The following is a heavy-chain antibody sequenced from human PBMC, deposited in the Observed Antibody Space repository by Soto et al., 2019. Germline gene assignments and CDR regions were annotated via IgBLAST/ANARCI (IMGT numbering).Heavy chain of an antibody. CDR2: IPYDEIDK. Sequence: QGQLVESGGGVVQPGRSLRLSCAASGFTFTSHAMHWVRQTPGKGLEWVAAIPYDEIDKKYASSVQGRFTVSRDNVKNTLSLQMNSLRPEDTAVYYCAKDSGYQLPDNYFYYGLDVWGQGTTVTVSS. CDR1: GFTFTSHA. V-gene: IGHV3-30*18. CDR3: AKDSGYQLPDNYFYYGLDV. D-gene: IGHD2-2*01. J-gene: IGHJ6*02.